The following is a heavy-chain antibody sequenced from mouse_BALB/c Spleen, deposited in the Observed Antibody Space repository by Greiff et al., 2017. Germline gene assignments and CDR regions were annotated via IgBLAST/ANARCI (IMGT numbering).Heavy chain of an antibody. Sequence: VQLKESGGGLVQPGGSRKLSCAASGFTFSSFGMHWVRQAPEKGLEWVAYISSGSSTIYYADTVKGRFTISRDNPKNTLFLQMTSLRSEDTAMYYCARSGTTYGIDYWGQGTTLTVSS. CDR3: ARSGTTYGIDY. V-gene: IGHV5-17*02. CDR2: ISSGSSTI. J-gene: IGHJ2*01. CDR1: GFTFSSFG. D-gene: IGHD5-5*01.